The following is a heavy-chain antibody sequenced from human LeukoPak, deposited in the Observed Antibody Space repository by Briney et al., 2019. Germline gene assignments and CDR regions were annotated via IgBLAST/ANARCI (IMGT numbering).Heavy chain of an antibody. D-gene: IGHD3-10*01. CDR2: ISFDGSNK. CDR3: ARDSSYYGSGSLDY. CDR1: GFTFSSYG. V-gene: IGHV3-30*03. J-gene: IGHJ4*02. Sequence: GGSLRLSCAASGFTFSSYGMHWVRQAPGKGLEWVAVISFDGSNKIYADSVKGRFTISRDNSKNTLYLQMNSLRAEDTAVYYCARDSSYYGSGSLDYWGQGTLVTVSS.